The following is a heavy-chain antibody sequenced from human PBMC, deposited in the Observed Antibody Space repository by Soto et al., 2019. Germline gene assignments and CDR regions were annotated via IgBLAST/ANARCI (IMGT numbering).Heavy chain of an antibody. CDR3: ARLTDRGSVAGFDY. V-gene: IGHV4-39*01. D-gene: IGHD2-15*01. CDR1: GGSISSSSYY. CDR2: IYYSGST. Sequence: SETLSLTCTVSGGSISSSSYYWGWIRQPPGKGLEWIGSIYYSGSTYYNPSLKSRVTISVDTSKNQFSLKLSSVTAADTGVYYCARLTDRGSVAGFDYWGQGTLVTVSS. J-gene: IGHJ4*02.